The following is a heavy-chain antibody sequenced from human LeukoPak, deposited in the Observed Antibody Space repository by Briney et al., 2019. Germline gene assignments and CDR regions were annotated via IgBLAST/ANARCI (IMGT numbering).Heavy chain of an antibody. CDR3: ARDRAGSSGYLNSFDY. CDR2: ISAYNGIT. CDR1: GYTFTNYH. J-gene: IGHJ4*02. V-gene: IGHV1-18*01. D-gene: IGHD3-22*01. Sequence: EASVKVSCKASGYTFTNYHIAWVRQAPGQGLEWMGWISAYNGITNYAQKLQGRVTMTTDTSTSTAYMELRSLRSDDTAVYYCARDRAGSSGYLNSFDYWGQGTLVTVSS.